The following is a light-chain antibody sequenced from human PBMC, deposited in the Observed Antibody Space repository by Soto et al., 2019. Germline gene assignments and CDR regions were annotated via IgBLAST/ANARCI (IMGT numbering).Light chain of an antibody. Sequence: IRMTQSQSSFSASTPACVYIXGKASQGISSWLAWYQQKPGKAPKLLIYAASSLQSGVPSRFSGSGSGTDFTLTISSLQPEDFATYYCQQANSFPPWTFGQGTKVDIK. CDR1: QGISSW. V-gene: IGKV1-12*01. CDR2: AAS. J-gene: IGKJ1*01. CDR3: QQANSFPPWT.